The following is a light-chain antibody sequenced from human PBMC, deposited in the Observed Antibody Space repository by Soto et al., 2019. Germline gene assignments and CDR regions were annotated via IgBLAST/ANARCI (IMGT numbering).Light chain of an antibody. CDR3: CSYAGSSTFEV. Sequence: QSVLTQPASVSGSPGQSITISCTGTSRDVGSYNLVSWYQQHPGKAPKLMIYEGSKRPSGVSNRFSGSKSGNTASLTISGLQAEDEADYYCCSYAGSSTFEVFGTGTKLTVL. V-gene: IGLV2-23*03. CDR1: SRDVGSYNL. CDR2: EGS. J-gene: IGLJ1*01.